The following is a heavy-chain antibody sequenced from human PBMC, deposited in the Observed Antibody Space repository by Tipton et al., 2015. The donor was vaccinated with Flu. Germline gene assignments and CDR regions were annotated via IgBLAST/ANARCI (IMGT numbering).Heavy chain of an antibody. Sequence: TLSLTCAVSGAPVRGGIYSWNWIRQPPGKGLEWIGYIYHSGSTNYNPSLKSRVTISVDTSKNQFSLKLSSVTAADTAVYYCARGDCSSTSCLDYWGQGTLVTVSS. D-gene: IGHD2-2*01. CDR2: IYHSGST. J-gene: IGHJ4*02. CDR3: ARGDCSSTSCLDY. V-gene: IGHV4-61*01. CDR1: GAPVRGGIYS.